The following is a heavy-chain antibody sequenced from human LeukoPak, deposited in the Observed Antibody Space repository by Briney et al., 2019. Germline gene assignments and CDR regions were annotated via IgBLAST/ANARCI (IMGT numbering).Heavy chain of an antibody. Sequence: SGGSLRLSCAASGFTFNNYNMNWVRQAPGKGLEWVSSISSSSSYIYYADSVKGRSTISRDNAKNSLYLQMNSLRVEDTAVYYCARDRDFDYWGQGTLVTVSS. D-gene: IGHD5-24*01. CDR2: ISSSSSYI. V-gene: IGHV3-21*01. CDR3: ARDRDFDY. CDR1: GFTFNNYN. J-gene: IGHJ4*02.